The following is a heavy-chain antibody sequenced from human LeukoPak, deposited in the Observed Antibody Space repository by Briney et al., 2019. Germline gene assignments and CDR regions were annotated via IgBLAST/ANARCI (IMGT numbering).Heavy chain of an antibody. J-gene: IGHJ5*02. CDR2: IRYDGRNK. Sequence: GGSLRLSCAASGFTFTSYGMHWVRQAPGKGLEWVAFIRYDGRNKYYVDSVKGRFTISRDNSKNTLYLQMNGLRAEDTAVYYCAKWADMTTNWFDPWGQGTLVTVSS. CDR1: GFTFTSYG. CDR3: AKWADMTTNWFDP. V-gene: IGHV3-30*02. D-gene: IGHD4-11*01.